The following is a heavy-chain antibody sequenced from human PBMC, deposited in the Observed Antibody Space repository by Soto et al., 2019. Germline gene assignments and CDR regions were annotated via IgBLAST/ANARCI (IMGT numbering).Heavy chain of an antibody. CDR3: ARDPFGGDCCGGY. J-gene: IGHJ4*02. D-gene: IGHD2-21*01. Sequence: GGSLRLSCAASGFTFSSYSMNWVRQAPGKGLEWVSYISSSSSTIYYADSVKGRFTISRDNAKNSLYLQMNSLRAEDTAVYYCARDPFGGDCCGGYWGQGTLVTVSS. V-gene: IGHV3-48*01. CDR1: GFTFSSYS. CDR2: ISSSSSTI.